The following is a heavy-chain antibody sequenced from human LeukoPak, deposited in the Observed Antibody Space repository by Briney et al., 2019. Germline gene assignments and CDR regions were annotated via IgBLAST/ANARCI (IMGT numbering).Heavy chain of an antibody. CDR1: GFTFDDYA. CDR2: ISWNSGSI. Sequence: PGRSLRLSCAASGFTFDDYAMHWVRQAPGKGLEWVSGISWNSGSIGYADSVKGRFTISRDNAKNSLYLQVNSLRAEDTALYYCAKATDGSELPGFDYWGQGTLVTVSS. J-gene: IGHJ4*02. D-gene: IGHD5-24*01. CDR3: AKATDGSELPGFDY. V-gene: IGHV3-9*01.